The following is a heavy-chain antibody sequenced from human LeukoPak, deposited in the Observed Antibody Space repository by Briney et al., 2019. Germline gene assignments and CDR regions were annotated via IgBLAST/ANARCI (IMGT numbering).Heavy chain of an antibody. CDR3: ARQESGPYHYMDV. CDR2: VYYSVST. V-gene: IGHV4-59*08. J-gene: IGHJ6*03. CDR1: GGSISSYY. Sequence: SETLSLTCTVSGGSISSYYWTWIRQAPGKGLEWIGYVYYSVSTNYNPSLKSRVSISQVTSKNQVSLKLSSVTAADTAVYYCARQESGPYHYMDVWGKGTTVTVSS. D-gene: IGHD3-3*01.